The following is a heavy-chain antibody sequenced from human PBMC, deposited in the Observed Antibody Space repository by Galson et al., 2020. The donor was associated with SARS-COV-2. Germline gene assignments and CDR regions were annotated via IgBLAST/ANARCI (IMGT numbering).Heavy chain of an antibody. CDR2: IWYDGSNK. J-gene: IGHJ6*02. V-gene: IGHV3-33*01. D-gene: IGHD2-8*01. CDR1: GFTFSSYG. CDR3: AREGDCTNGVCYGMDV. Sequence: TGGSLRLSCAASGFTFSSYGMHWVRQAPGKGLERVAVIWYDGSNKYSADSVKGRFTISRDNSKNTLYLQMNSLRAEDTAVYYCAREGDCTNGVCYGMDVWGQGTTVTVSS.